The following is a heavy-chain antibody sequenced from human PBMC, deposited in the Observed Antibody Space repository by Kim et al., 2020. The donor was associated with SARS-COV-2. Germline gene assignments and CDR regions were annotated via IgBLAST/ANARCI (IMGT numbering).Heavy chain of an antibody. D-gene: IGHD3-10*01. CDR3: ARPYYYGSGSDYYGMDV. V-gene: IGHV4-39*01. J-gene: IGHJ6*02. Sequence: SETLSLTCTVSGGSISSSSYYWGWIRQPPGKGLEWIGSIYYSGSTYYNPSLKSRVTISVDTSKNQFSLKLSSVTAADTAVYYCARPYYYGSGSDYYGMDVWGQGTTVTVSS. CDR2: IYYSGST. CDR1: GGSISSSSYY.